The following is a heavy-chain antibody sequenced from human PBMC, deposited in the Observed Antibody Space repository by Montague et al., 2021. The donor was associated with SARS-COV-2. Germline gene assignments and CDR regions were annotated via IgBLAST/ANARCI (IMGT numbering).Heavy chain of an antibody. J-gene: IGHJ4*02. CDR2: ISSSSSYI. V-gene: IGHV3-21*01. CDR3: ARGIRITMVRGVTIDY. CDR1: GFTFSSYS. Sequence: SLRLSCAASGFTFSSYSMNLVRQAPGKGLEWVSSISSSSSYIYYSDSXQGRFTISRDNAKNSLYLQMNSLRAEDTAVYYCARGIRITMVRGVTIDYWGQGTLVTVSS. D-gene: IGHD3-10*01.